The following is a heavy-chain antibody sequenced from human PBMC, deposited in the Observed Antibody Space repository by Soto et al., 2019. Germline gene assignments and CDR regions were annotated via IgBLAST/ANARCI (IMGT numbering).Heavy chain of an antibody. Sequence: GGSLRLSCAASGFTVSSNYMSWVRQAPGKGLEWVSVIYSGGSTYYADSVKGRFTISRDNSKNTLYLQMNSLRAEDTAVYYCARAHVTIFGVVSYGMDVWGQGTKVTVYS. CDR1: GFTVSSNY. CDR3: ARAHVTIFGVVSYGMDV. D-gene: IGHD3-3*01. J-gene: IGHJ6*02. V-gene: IGHV3-53*01. CDR2: IYSGGST.